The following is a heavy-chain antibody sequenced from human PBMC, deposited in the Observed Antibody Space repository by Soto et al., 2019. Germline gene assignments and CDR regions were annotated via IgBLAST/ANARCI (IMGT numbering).Heavy chain of an antibody. CDR3: ARPSTGTFLHACDI. J-gene: IGHJ3*02. D-gene: IGHD1-7*01. CDR1: GGSISSSSYY. V-gene: IGHV4-39*01. CDR2: IYYSGST. Sequence: SETLSLTCTVSGGSISSSSYYWGWIRQPPGKGLEWIGSIYYSGSTYYNPSLKSRVTISVDTSKNQFSLKLSSVTAADTAVYYCARPSTGTFLHACDIWGQGTMVTGS.